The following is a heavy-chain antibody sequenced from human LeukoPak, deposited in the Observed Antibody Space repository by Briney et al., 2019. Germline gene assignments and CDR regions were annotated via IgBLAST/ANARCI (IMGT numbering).Heavy chain of an antibody. CDR2: IRYDGSDK. CDR3: AARPYCTTATCPKTNWFDP. D-gene: IGHD2-8*01. J-gene: IGHJ5*02. V-gene: IGHV3-30*02. Sequence: GGSLRLSCAASGFTFSRYWMSWVRQAPGKGLEWVAFIRYDGSDKFYADSVKGRFTISRDNSKNTLYLQMSSLRADDTAVYYCAARPYCTTATCPKTNWFDPWGQGTLVTVSS. CDR1: GFTFSRYW.